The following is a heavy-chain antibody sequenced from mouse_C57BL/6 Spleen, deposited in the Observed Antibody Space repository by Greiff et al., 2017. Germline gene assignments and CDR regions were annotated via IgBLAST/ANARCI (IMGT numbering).Heavy chain of an antibody. V-gene: IGHV2-2*01. CDR1: GFSLTSYG. Sequence: QVQLKESGPGLVQPSQSLSITCTVSGFSLTSYGVHWVRQSPGKGLEWLGVIWSGGSTDYNAAFISRLSISKDNSKSQVFFKMNSLQADDTAIYYCARNWGTTVVAPFAYWGQGTLVTVSA. J-gene: IGHJ3*01. D-gene: IGHD1-1*01. CDR3: ARNWGTTVVAPFAY. CDR2: IWSGGST.